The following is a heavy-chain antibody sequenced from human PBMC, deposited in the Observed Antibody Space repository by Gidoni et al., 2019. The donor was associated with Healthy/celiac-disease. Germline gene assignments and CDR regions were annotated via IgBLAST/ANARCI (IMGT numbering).Heavy chain of an antibody. D-gene: IGHD3-16*02. CDR2: ISYDGSNK. V-gene: IGHV3-30*03. J-gene: IGHJ6*02. CDR3: ARDLVTSYGMDV. Sequence: QVQLVESGGGVVQPGRSLRLSCAASGFTFSSYGMHWVRQAPGKGLEWVAVISYDGSNKYYADSVKGRFTISRDNSKNTLYLQMNSLRAEDTAVYYCARDLVTSYGMDVWGQGTTVTVSS. CDR1: GFTFSSYG.